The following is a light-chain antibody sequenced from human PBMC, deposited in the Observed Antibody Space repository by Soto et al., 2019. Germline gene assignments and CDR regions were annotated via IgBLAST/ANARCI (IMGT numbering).Light chain of an antibody. CDR2: AAS. CDR3: QQYDNWPYT. CDR1: QSVSSN. V-gene: IGKV3-15*01. J-gene: IGKJ2*01. Sequence: EKVMTQSPASLSVSPGERATLSCWASQSVSSNLAWYQQKPGQAPRLLIYAASTRATGIPARFSGSGSVTEFTLTISSLQSEDFAVYYCQQYDNWPYTFGQGTKLEIK.